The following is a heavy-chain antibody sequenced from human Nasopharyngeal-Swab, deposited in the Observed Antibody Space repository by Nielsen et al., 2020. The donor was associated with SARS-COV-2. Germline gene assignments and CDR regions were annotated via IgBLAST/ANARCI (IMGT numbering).Heavy chain of an antibody. D-gene: IGHD2-21*02. J-gene: IGHJ1*01. CDR2: ISASSSYI. V-gene: IGHV3-21*01. CDR3: ARTAAFCGGDCYSEFFQH. Sequence: GESLKISCAASGFTFSTYNMNWVRQTPGKGLEWVSSISASSSYIWYADSVKGRFTISRDNAENSLYLQMNNLRADDTAVYYCARTAAFCGGDCYSEFFQHWGQGTLVIVSS. CDR1: GFTFSTYN.